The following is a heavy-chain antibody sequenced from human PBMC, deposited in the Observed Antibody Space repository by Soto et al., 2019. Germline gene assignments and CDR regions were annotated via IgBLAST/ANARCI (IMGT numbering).Heavy chain of an antibody. CDR1: GYTLTGLS. J-gene: IGHJ4*02. Sequence: ASVKVSCKVSGYTLTGLSIHWVRQAPGQGLEWMGGFDPENGKTIYAQKLQGRVTMTADTSTSTAYMELRSLRSDDTAVYYCARGNGGFADYWGQGTLVTVSS. V-gene: IGHV1-24*01. D-gene: IGHD3-16*01. CDR2: FDPENGKT. CDR3: ARGNGGFADY.